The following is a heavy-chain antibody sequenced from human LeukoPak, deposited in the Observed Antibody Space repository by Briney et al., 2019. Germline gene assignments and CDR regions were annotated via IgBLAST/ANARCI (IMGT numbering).Heavy chain of an antibody. V-gene: IGHV3-7*01. Sequence: GGSLRLSCAASGFTLSSYWMSWVRQTPGKGLEWVANIKQDGSEKYYVDSVKGRFTISRDNAKNSLYLQMNSLRAEDTAVYYCARALYGDYGDDGMDVWGQGTTVTVSS. J-gene: IGHJ6*02. CDR3: ARALYGDYGDDGMDV. CDR1: GFTLSSYW. CDR2: IKQDGSEK. D-gene: IGHD4-17*01.